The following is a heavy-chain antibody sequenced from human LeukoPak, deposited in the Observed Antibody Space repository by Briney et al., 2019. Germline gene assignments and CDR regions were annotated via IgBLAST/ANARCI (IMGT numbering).Heavy chain of an antibody. Sequence: SETLSLTCTVSGGSISSGDYYWSWVRQPPGRGLEWTGYIYYSGSTYYNPSLKSRVTISVDTSKNQFSLKLSSVTAADTAVYYCARALSSYDAFDIWGQGTMVTVSS. D-gene: IGHD2-2*01. CDR1: GGSISSGDYY. CDR2: IYYSGST. J-gene: IGHJ3*02. CDR3: ARALSSYDAFDI. V-gene: IGHV4-30-4*08.